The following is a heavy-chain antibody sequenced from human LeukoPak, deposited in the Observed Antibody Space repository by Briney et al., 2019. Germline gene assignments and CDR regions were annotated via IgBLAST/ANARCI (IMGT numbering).Heavy chain of an antibody. D-gene: IGHD6-13*01. V-gene: IGHV1-2*02. CDR3: ATGIAAAT. J-gene: IGHJ5*02. CDR2: INPNSGGT. Sequence: GASVKVSCKASGYTFAGYYMHWVRQAPGQGLEWMGWINPNSGGTNYAQKFQGRVTMTRDTSISTAYMDLSRLRAEDTAVYYCATGIAAATWGQGTLVTVSS. CDR1: GYTFAGYY.